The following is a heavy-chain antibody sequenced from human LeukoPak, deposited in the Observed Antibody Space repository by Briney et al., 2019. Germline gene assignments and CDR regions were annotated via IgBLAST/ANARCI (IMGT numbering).Heavy chain of an antibody. V-gene: IGHV3-21*06. J-gene: IGHJ6*03. Sequence: PGGSLRLSCAASGFTFTSYNMNWVRQAPGKGLEWVSSIDSSGGYMFYADSVKGRFIISRDNAKDSLYLQMNSLRAEDTAVYYCAKDGQQLVTYYYYYMDVWGKGTTVTVSS. CDR2: IDSSGGYM. CDR1: GFTFTSYN. D-gene: IGHD6-13*01. CDR3: AKDGQQLVTYYYYYMDV.